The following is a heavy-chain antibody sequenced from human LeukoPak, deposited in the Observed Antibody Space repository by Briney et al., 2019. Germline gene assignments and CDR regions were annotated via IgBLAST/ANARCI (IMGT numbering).Heavy chain of an antibody. Sequence: ASVKVSCKASGYTFTSYDINWVRQATGQGLEWMGWMNPNSGNKGYAQKFQGRVTMTMNTSISKAYMELSSLRSEDTDVYSCATAGAAGGYYFDYWGQGTLVTVSS. J-gene: IGHJ4*02. CDR2: MNPNSGNK. D-gene: IGHD6-13*01. V-gene: IGHV1-8*01. CDR1: GYTFTSYD. CDR3: ATAGAAGGYYFDY.